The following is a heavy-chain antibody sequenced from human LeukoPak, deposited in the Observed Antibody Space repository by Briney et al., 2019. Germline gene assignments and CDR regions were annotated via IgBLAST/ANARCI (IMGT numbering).Heavy chain of an antibody. J-gene: IGHJ4*02. Sequence: PGGSLRLSCAASGFTFSSYAISWVRQAPGKGLEWASAISGSGGSTYYADFVKGRFTISRDNSKNTLYLQMNSLRAEDTAVYYCAKVDIAVAGNGDYWGQGTLVTVSS. D-gene: IGHD6-19*01. V-gene: IGHV3-23*01. CDR2: ISGSGGST. CDR3: AKVDIAVAGNGDY. CDR1: GFTFSSYA.